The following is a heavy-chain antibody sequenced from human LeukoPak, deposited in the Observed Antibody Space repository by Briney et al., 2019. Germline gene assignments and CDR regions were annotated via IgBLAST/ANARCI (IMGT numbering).Heavy chain of an antibody. Sequence: KPSETLTLSCTVSGGSISSSSYYWGWIRQPPGKGMEWIGSIYYSGSTYYHPSLKSRVTISVYTSKNQFSLKLSSVTAADTAVYYCARAINSYDYPYYIDYWGQGTTVTVSS. CDR1: GGSISSSSYY. CDR3: ARAINSYDYPYYIDY. V-gene: IGHV4-39*01. J-gene: IGHJ4*03. D-gene: IGHD5-18*01. CDR2: IYYSGST.